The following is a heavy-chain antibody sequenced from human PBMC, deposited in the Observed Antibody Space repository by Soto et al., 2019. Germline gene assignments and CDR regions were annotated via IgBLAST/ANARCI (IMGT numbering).Heavy chain of an antibody. CDR1: GYTFSSYY. V-gene: IGHV1-46*01. J-gene: IGHJ6*02. CDR2: INPSGGST. D-gene: IGHD6-6*01. CDR3: ARGEYSSSWNYYYGMDV. Sequence: ASVKVSCKASGYTFSSYYMHWVRQAPGEGLEWMGIINPSGGSTSYAQKFQGRVTMTRDTSTSTVYMELSSLRSEDTAVYYCARGEYSSSWNYYYGMDVWGQGTTVTVSS.